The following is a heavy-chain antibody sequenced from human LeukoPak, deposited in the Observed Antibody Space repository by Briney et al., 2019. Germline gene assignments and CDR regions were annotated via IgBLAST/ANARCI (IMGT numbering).Heavy chain of an antibody. D-gene: IGHD2-15*01. V-gene: IGHV3-7*01. CDR2: INQDASEK. J-gene: IGHJ4*02. Sequence: GGSLRLSCAASGFTFSTYWMSWVRQAPGKGLEWVANINQDASEKYYVDSVKGRFTISRDNAKSSMWLQMNSLRDEDTAVYYCARDQTPFYWGQGSLVTVSS. CDR1: GFTFSTYW. CDR3: ARDQTPFY.